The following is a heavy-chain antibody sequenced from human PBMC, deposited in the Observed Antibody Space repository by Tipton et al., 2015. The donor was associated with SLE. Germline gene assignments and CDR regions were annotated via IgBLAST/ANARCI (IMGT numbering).Heavy chain of an antibody. V-gene: IGHV4-59*01. Sequence: TLSLTCTVSGGSISSYYWRWIRQPPGTGLEWVGYIYYTGSTNYNPSLNNRFTISVDTSKNKFSLKLSSVTAAVTAVYYCACGRAAAGKYAFYIWGQGTMVTVSS. J-gene: IGHJ3*02. CDR2: IYYTGST. CDR1: GGSISSYY. CDR3: ACGRAAAGKYAFYI. D-gene: IGHD6-13*01.